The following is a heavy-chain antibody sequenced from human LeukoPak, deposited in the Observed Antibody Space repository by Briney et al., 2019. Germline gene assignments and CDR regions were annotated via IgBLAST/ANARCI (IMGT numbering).Heavy chain of an antibody. CDR3: ARGLDLLILGD. CDR1: GGSIISGGYY. Sequence: PSETLSLTCTVSGGSIISGGYYWSWIRQHPGKGLEWIGYIYYSGSTYYNPSLKSRVTISVDTSKNQFSLKLGSVTAADTAVYHCARGLDLLILGDWGQGTLVTVSS. D-gene: IGHD3-16*01. V-gene: IGHV4-31*03. J-gene: IGHJ4*02. CDR2: IYYSGST.